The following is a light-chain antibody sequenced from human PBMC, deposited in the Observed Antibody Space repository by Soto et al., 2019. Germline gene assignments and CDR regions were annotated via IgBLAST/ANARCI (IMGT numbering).Light chain of an antibody. CDR3: MQGSHWPRT. J-gene: IGKJ1*01. V-gene: IGKV2-30*01. CDR1: QSLVNSDGNTY. CDR2: KVS. Sequence: EVVMTQSPLSLPVTLGRPASISCRSSQSLVNSDGNTYLNWFHQRPGQSPRRLIYKVSNRDSGVPDRFSGIGSGTDFTLRISRVEAEDVGVYYCMQGSHWPRTFGQGTRVEIK.